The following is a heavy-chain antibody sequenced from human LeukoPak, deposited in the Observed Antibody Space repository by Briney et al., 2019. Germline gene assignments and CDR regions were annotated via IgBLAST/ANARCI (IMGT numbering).Heavy chain of an antibody. V-gene: IGHV4-4*02. D-gene: IGHD3-16*01. J-gene: IGHJ4*02. CDR3: ATGENGLGYGKY. Sequence: PSGTLSLTCAVSGDSISSSNWWSWVRQPPGMGLEWIRQIYQSETTTYDPSLKSRVTISAGKSRNQFSLKLISVTAADTAVYFCATGENGLGYGKYWGQGILVTVST. CDR2: IYQSETT. CDR1: GDSISSSNW.